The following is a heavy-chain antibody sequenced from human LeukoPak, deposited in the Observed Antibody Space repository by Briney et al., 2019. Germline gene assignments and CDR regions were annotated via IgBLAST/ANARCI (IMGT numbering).Heavy chain of an antibody. CDR3: ARLPYYYSSGGPRYTFDI. Sequence: PSGTLTLTCTVSGGSISSSGSYWGWIRQPPGKGLEWIGNIYYSGTTYYNPSLKSRVTISVDTSKNQFSLKLSSVTAADTCVYYCARLPYYYSSGGPRYTFDIWGQGTMVTVSS. CDR2: IYYSGTT. CDR1: GGSISSSGSY. J-gene: IGHJ3*02. V-gene: IGHV4-39*01. D-gene: IGHD3-10*01.